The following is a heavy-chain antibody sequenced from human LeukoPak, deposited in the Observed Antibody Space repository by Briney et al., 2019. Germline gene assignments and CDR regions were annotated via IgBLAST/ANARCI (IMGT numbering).Heavy chain of an antibody. CDR3: ARGYGDYGAFDI. D-gene: IGHD4-17*01. CDR2: INPNSGGT. J-gene: IGHJ3*02. V-gene: IGHV1-2*02. Sequence: ASVKVSCKASGYTFTGYYMHWVRQAPGQGLEWMGWINPNSGGTNYAQKFQGRVTMTRDTPISTAYMELSRLRSDDTAVYYCARGYGDYGAFDIWGQGTMVTVSS. CDR1: GYTFTGYY.